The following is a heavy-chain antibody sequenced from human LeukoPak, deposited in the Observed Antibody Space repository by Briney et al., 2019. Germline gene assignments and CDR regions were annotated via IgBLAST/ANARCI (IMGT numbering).Heavy chain of an antibody. CDR2: ISGSGATT. V-gene: IGHV3-23*01. CDR1: GFTFNNYA. J-gene: IGHJ4*02. Sequence: GGSLRLSCAASGFTFNNYAMTWVRQAPGKGLEWVSAISGSGATTYYADSVKGRSTISRDSSKNTLYLEMSSLRAEDTAVYYCAKDFDYYDTSDYFFLAVFDYWGQGTLVTVSS. D-gene: IGHD3-22*01. CDR3: AKDFDYYDTSDYFFLAVFDY.